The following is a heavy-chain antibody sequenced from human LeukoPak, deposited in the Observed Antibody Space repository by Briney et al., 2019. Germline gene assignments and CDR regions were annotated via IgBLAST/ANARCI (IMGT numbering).Heavy chain of an antibody. D-gene: IGHD2-15*01. J-gene: IGHJ4*02. V-gene: IGHV3-48*02. CDR2: ISSSSDTI. CDR1: GFIFSKYS. CDR3: ARGCSGGSCFGDFDY. Sequence: PGGSLRLSCAASGFIFSKYSMHWVRQAPGKGLEWVSYISSSSDTIYYADSVKGRFTISRDNAKNSLYLQMNSLRDEDTAVYYCARGCSGGSCFGDFDYWGQGTLGTVSS.